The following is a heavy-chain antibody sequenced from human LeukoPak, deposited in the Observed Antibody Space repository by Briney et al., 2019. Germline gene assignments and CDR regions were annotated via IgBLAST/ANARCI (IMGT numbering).Heavy chain of an antibody. CDR2: ISSSGTYT. V-gene: IGHV3-11*05. J-gene: IGHJ4*02. D-gene: IGHD2-15*01. CDR3: AKGNGVSCYSFFDY. CDR1: GFTFSDYY. Sequence: GGSLRLSCAASGFTFSDYYLGWIRQAPGKGLEWVSYISSSGTYTDYADSVKGRFTISRDNAKNSLYLQMNSLRAEDTAIYYCAKGNGVSCYSFFDYWGQGALVTVSS.